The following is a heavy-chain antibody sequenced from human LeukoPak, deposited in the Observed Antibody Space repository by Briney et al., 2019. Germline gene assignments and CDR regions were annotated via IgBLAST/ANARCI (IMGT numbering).Heavy chain of an antibody. CDR3: AKGYGWEASYYYYMDV. CDR1: GFTFSSYA. D-gene: IGHD1-26*01. V-gene: IGHV3-30*02. CDR2: IRYDGSNK. J-gene: IGHJ6*03. Sequence: GGSLRLSCAASGFTFSSYAMSWVRQAPGKGLEWVAFIRYDGSNKYYADSVKGRFTISRDNSKNTLYLQMNSLRAEDTAVYCCAKGYGWEASYYYYMDVWGKGTTVTISS.